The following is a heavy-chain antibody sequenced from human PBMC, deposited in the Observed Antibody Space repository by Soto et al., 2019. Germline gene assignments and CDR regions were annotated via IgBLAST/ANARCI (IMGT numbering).Heavy chain of an antibody. CDR1: GFTVNSNY. Sequence: EVQLVESGGGLVQPGGSLRLSCAASGFTVNSNYMTWVRQAPGKGPEWVSVIYIGGSTYYAESVKGRFTIFRDESKTTVYLQMHSLRVEDTAVYYCASNSRFETPMVYWGQGTLVTVSS. CDR3: ASNSRFETPMVY. D-gene: IGHD2-21*01. CDR2: IYIGGST. J-gene: IGHJ4*02. V-gene: IGHV3-66*01.